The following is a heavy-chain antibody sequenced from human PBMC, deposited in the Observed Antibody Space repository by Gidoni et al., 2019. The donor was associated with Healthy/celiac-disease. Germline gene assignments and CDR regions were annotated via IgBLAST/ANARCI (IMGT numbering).Heavy chain of an antibody. V-gene: IGHV3-30-3*01. CDR2: ISYDGSNK. D-gene: IGHD2-8*01. CDR3: ARGTPGEYCNNGVCYYFDY. CDR1: GFTFSSYA. J-gene: IGHJ4*02. Sequence: QVQLVYSGGGVVQPVRSLTPSCAASGFTFSSYAIHWVLQAPGKGLEWVAVISYDGSNKYYADSVKGRFTIARDKSKKTLYLQMNSLRAEDTAVYYCARGTPGEYCNNGVCYYFDYWGQGTLVTVSS.